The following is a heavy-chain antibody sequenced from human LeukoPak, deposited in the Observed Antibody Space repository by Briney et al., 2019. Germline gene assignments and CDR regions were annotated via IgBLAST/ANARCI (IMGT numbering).Heavy chain of an antibody. Sequence: GASVKVSCKASVYTFTSYVINWVRQATGQGVEWMGWINPNSGNTGYAQKLQGRVTMTRNTSIRTAYMELSSLRSEDTALYYCARGGLPTSYGLDVWGQGTTVTVPS. CDR3: ARGGLPTSYGLDV. V-gene: IGHV1-8*01. J-gene: IGHJ6*02. CDR1: VYTFTSYV. CDR2: INPNSGNT.